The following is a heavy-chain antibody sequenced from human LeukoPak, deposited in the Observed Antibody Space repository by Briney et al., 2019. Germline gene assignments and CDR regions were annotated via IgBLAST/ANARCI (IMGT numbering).Heavy chain of an antibody. CDR3: ARNAGSYFEFAP. J-gene: IGHJ5*02. Sequence: ASVKVSCKTSGYTFSTYGLSWVRHAPGQGLEWMGWISGNSGKTHYAQKFQDRVTLTTDTSSTTAFMELRSLRSDDTAMYSRARNAGSYFEFAPWGQGTLVTVSS. V-gene: IGHV1-18*01. D-gene: IGHD1-26*01. CDR1: GYTFSTYG. CDR2: ISGNSGKT.